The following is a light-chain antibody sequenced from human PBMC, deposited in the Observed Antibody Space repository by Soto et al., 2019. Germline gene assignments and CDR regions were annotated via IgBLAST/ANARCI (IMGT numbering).Light chain of an antibody. Sequence: EIVLTQSPGTLSLSPGERATLSCRASQSVSSSYLAWYQQKPGQAPRLLIYGASSRATGIPDRFSGSGSGTDFTLTISRLEPEDFAVHYCQQYGSSPPNTFGGGTKVEIK. J-gene: IGKJ4*01. CDR1: QSVSSSY. CDR2: GAS. CDR3: QQYGSSPPNT. V-gene: IGKV3-20*01.